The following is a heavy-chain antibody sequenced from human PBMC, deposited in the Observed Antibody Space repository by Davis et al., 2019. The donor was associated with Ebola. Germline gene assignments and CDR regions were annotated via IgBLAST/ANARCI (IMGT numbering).Heavy chain of an antibody. J-gene: IGHJ4*02. CDR1: GVSISRHY. Sequence: PSETLSLTCTVSGVSISRHYWSWIRQPPGKRLEWIGSVHYTGSVYYNSSLNSRVTTSLDTSKNQFSLKLSSVTAADTAIYYCAERGGSVWGQGTLVTVSS. V-gene: IGHV4-59*11. CDR3: AERGGSV. CDR2: VHYTGSV. D-gene: IGHD3-16*01.